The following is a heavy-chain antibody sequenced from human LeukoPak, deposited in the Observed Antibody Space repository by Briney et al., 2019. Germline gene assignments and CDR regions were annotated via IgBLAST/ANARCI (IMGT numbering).Heavy chain of an antibody. CDR2: INPNSGGT. J-gene: IGHJ4*02. V-gene: IGHV1-2*02. CDR1: GYTFTGYY. Sequence: ASVKVSCKASGYTFTGYYMHWVRQAPGQGLEWMGWINPNSGGTNYAQKFQGRVTMTRDTSTSTVYMELSSLRSEDTAVYYCAGAAAGTLGYWGQGTLVTVSS. CDR3: AGAAAGTLGY. D-gene: IGHD6-13*01.